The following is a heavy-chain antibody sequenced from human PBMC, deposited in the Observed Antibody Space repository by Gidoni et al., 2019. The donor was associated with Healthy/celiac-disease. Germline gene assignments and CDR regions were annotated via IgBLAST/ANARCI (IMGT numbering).Heavy chain of an antibody. CDR3: AGGSSGIQRGFDY. CDR1: VFTFRSYW. CDR2: INSDGSST. Sequence: EVQLVESGGGLVQPGGSLRLSCAASVFTFRSYWMHWVRQAPGKGLVWVSRINSDGSSTSDADSVKGRFTISRGNAKNTLYLQMNSLRAEDTAVYYCAGGSSGIQRGFDYWGQGTLVTVSS. V-gene: IGHV3-74*01. D-gene: IGHD1-26*01. J-gene: IGHJ4*02.